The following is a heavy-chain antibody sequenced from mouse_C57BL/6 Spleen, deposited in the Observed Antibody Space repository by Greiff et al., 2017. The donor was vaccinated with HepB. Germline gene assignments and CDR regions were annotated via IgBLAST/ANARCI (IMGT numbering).Heavy chain of an antibody. CDR2: IYPGSGNT. Sequence: QVQLQQSGPELVKPGASVKISCKASGYSFTSYYIHWVKQRPGQGLEWIGWIYPGSGNTKYNEKFKGKATLTADTSSSTAYMQLSILTSEDSAVYYCAREDYYGSSWYFDVWGTGTTVTVSS. V-gene: IGHV1-66*01. J-gene: IGHJ1*03. CDR1: GYSFTSYY. D-gene: IGHD1-1*01. CDR3: AREDYYGSSWYFDV.